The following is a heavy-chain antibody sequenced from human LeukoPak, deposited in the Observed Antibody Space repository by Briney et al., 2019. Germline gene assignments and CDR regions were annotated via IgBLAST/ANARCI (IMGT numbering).Heavy chain of an antibody. V-gene: IGHV4-34*01. CDR2: INHSGST. CDR3: ASRLPYYYDSSGRMGSDY. J-gene: IGHJ4*02. CDR1: GGSISSYY. D-gene: IGHD3-22*01. Sequence: SETLSLTCTVSGGSISSYYWSWIRQPPGKGLEWIGEINHSGSTNYNPSLKSRVTISVDTSKNQFSLKLSSVTAADTAVYYCASRLPYYYDSSGRMGSDYWGQGTLVTVSS.